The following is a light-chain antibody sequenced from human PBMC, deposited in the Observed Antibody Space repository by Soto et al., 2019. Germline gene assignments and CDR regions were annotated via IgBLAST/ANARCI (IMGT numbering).Light chain of an antibody. J-gene: IGKJ1*01. CDR3: QQSYESPAT. CDR1: QNIDGY. Sequence: DIQMTQPPSSLSASVGDRVTITCRASQNIDGYLNWYQQKPGQAPDLLIYTASSLRRGAPSRFSGSGSGRDFTLTINGLQREDSATYFCQQSYESPATFGQGTRVEFK. CDR2: TAS. V-gene: IGKV1-39*01.